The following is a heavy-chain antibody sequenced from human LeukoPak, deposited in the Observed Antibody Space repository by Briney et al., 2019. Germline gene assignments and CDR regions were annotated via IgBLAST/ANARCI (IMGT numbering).Heavy chain of an antibody. D-gene: IGHD3-10*01. CDR1: GFTFSSYA. Sequence: GMSLRLSCAASGFTFSSYAMHWVRQAPGKGLEWVAVISYDGSNKYYADSVKGRFTISRDNSKNTLYLQMNSLRAEDTAVYYCASRGELLGWGQGTLVTVSS. CDR3: ASRGELLG. V-gene: IGHV3-30-3*01. CDR2: ISYDGSNK. J-gene: IGHJ4*02.